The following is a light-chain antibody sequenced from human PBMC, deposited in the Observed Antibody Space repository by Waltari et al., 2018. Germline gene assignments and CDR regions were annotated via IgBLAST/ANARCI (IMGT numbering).Light chain of an antibody. CDR3: FVWDDSLSGLWV. Sequence: QSVLTQSPSTSGTPGQRVTISCSGSNSNIGSNHVYWYQQLPGTAPKLLIYRGVRRLSGVPVRFSGSRSGTSASLAISGVRSEDEAHYYCFVWDDSLSGLWVFGGGTKLTVL. V-gene: IGLV1-47*01. J-gene: IGLJ3*02. CDR2: RGV. CDR1: NSNIGSNH.